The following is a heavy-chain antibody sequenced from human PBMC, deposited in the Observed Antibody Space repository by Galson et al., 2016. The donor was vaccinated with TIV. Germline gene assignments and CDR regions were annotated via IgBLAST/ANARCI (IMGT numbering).Heavy chain of an antibody. V-gene: IGHV3-43*01. CDR2: ISWEDDKR. D-gene: IGHD1-1*01. J-gene: IGHJ6*03. CDR3: AKDYMWKEDYYYMDV. Sequence: SLRLSCATSGFSFHHYTMHWVRQAPGKGLEWVSLISWEDDKRYYADYVKGRFTISRDNSKSSLYLQMNNLKTEDSALYYCAKDYMWKEDYYYMDVWGKGTTVTVSS. CDR1: GFSFHHYT.